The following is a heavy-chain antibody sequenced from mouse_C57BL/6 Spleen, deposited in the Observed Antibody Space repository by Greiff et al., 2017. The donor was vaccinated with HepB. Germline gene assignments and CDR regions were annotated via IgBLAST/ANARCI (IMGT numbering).Heavy chain of an antibody. CDR2: ISDGGSYT. CDR1: GFTFSSYA. J-gene: IGHJ3*01. V-gene: IGHV5-4*01. Sequence: EVQGVESGGGLVKPGGSLKLSCAASGFTFSSYAMSWVRQTPEKRLEWVATISDGGSYTYYPDNVKGRFTISRDNAKNNLYLQMSHLKSEDTAMYYCARALIYYYGGFAYWGQGTLVTVSA. CDR3: ARALIYYYGGFAY. D-gene: IGHD1-1*01.